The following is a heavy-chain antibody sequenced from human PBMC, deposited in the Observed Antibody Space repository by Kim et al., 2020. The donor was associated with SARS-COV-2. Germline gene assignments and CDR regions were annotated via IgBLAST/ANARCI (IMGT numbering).Heavy chain of an antibody. CDR2: ISGSGGST. CDR3: AKDRHSSDRVLLWFGELRDY. D-gene: IGHD3-10*01. J-gene: IGHJ4*02. V-gene: IGHV3-23*01. Sequence: GGSLRLSCAASGFTFSSYAMSWVRQAPGKGLEWVSAISGSGGSTYYADSVKGRFTISRDNSKNTLYLQMNSLRAEDTAVYYCAKDRHSSDRVLLWFGELRDYWGQGTLVTVSS. CDR1: GFTFSSYA.